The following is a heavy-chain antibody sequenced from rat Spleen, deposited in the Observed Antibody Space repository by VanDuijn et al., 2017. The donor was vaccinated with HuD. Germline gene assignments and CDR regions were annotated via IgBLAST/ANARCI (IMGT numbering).Heavy chain of an antibody. J-gene: IGHJ2*01. D-gene: IGHD1-12*02. CDR2: ISPSGGST. CDR1: GFTFSNYD. Sequence: EVQLVESGGGLVQPGRSLKLSCAASGFTFSNYDMAWVRQAPTKGLEWVASISPSGGSTYYRDSVKGRFTVSRDNAKSTLYLQMDSLRSEDTATYYCARPPYDGTYYHYFDYWGQGVMVTVSS. V-gene: IGHV5-25*01. CDR3: ARPPYDGTYYHYFDY.